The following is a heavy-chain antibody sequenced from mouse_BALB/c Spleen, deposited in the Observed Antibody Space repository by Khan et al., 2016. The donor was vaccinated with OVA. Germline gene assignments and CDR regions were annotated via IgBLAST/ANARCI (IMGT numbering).Heavy chain of an antibody. CDR3: ARSAFYGRSSYFDD. V-gene: IGHV1-4*01. CDR2: IDPSSGYT. J-gene: IGHJ2*01. CDR1: GYTFTSYT. D-gene: IGHD1-1*01. Sequence: QVQLQQSGAELARPEASVKMSCKASGYTFTSYTMRWVKQRPGQALEWIGYIDPSSGYTNYNQKFRDKAMLTADKSSSTAYIQLSSLTSEDSAVHSCARSAFYGRSSYFDDWGPGTTLTVSS.